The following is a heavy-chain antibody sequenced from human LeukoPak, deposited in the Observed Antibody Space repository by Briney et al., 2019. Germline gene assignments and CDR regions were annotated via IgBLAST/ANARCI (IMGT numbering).Heavy chain of an antibody. CDR2: IKQDGSEK. CDR1: GFTFSSHW. Sequence: GGSLRPSCVASGFTFSSHWMSWVRQAPGKGLEWVANIKQDGSEKYYVDSVKGRFTISRDNAKNSLDLQMNSLRAEDTALYYCARDSSGYTFDYWGQGTLVTVSS. D-gene: IGHD3-22*01. CDR3: ARDSSGYTFDY. J-gene: IGHJ4*02. V-gene: IGHV3-7*01.